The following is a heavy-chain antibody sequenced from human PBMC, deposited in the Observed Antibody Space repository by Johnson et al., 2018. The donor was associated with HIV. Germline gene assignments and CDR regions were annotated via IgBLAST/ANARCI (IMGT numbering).Heavy chain of an antibody. D-gene: IGHD1-26*01. J-gene: IGHJ3*02. Sequence: QVQLVESGGGVVQPGRSLRLSCAASGFTFSSYAMHWVRQAPGKGLEWVAVISYDGSNKYYADSVKGRFTISRDNSKNTLYLQMNSLRAEDTAVYYCARDRKSGSYGVDAFDIWGQGTMVTVSS. CDR1: GFTFSSYA. CDR2: ISYDGSNK. CDR3: ARDRKSGSYGVDAFDI. V-gene: IGHV3-30-3*01.